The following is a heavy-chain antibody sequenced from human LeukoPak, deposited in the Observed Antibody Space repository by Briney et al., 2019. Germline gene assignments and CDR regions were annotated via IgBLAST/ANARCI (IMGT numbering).Heavy chain of an antibody. CDR3: ARVPRTVVGTKDAKYFQH. CDR1: GFTFSSYW. J-gene: IGHJ1*01. CDR2: INSDGSST. V-gene: IGHV3-74*01. D-gene: IGHD6-19*01. Sequence: WGSLRLSCTASGFTFSSYWMHWVRQAPGKGLVWVSRINSDGSSTNYADSVKGRFTISRDNAKNTLYLQMNSLRAEDTAVYYCARVPRTVVGTKDAKYFQHWGQGTLVTVSS.